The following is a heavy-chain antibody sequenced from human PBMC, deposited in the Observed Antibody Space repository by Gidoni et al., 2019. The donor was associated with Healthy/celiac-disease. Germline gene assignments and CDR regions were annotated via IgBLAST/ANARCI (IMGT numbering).Heavy chain of an antibody. CDR2: IYYSGST. V-gene: IGHV4-39*01. J-gene: IGHJ4*02. CDR3: ARQEVAADSSGPQIDY. Sequence: GWIRQPPGKGLEWIGSIYYSGSTYYNPSLKSRVTISVDTSKNQFSLKLSSVTAADTAVYYCARQEVAADSSGPQIDYWGQGTLVTVSS. D-gene: IGHD3-22*01.